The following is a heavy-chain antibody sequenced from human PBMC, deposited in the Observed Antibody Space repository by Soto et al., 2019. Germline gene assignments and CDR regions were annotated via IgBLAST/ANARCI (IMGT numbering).Heavy chain of an antibody. CDR2: ISSSGSTI. D-gene: IGHD3-22*01. V-gene: IGHV3-11*01. CDR3: ARDPPGWYYDSSGYSNFDY. CDR1: GFTFSDYY. Sequence: PRGSLRLSCAASGFTFSDYYMSWIRQAPGKGLEWVSYISSSGSTIYYADSVKGRFTISRDNAKNSLYLQMNSLRAEDTAVYYCARDPPGWYYDSSGYSNFDYWGQRTLVTVSS. J-gene: IGHJ4*02.